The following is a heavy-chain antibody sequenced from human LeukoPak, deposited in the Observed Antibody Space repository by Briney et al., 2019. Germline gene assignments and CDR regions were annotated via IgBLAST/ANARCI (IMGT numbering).Heavy chain of an antibody. CDR2: ISIYSGNT. CDR1: GHTFSSNG. V-gene: IGHV1-18*01. J-gene: IGHJ4*02. Sequence: SVTVSCMVSGHTFSSNGISWVRQAHGEGLEWMGCISIYSGNTNYAQMLQGRVTITTNTSTSTAYMELRSLTSDDTAVYYGARDANGVLGDYWGQGTLVTVSS. CDR3: ARDANGVLGDY. D-gene: IGHD2-8*01.